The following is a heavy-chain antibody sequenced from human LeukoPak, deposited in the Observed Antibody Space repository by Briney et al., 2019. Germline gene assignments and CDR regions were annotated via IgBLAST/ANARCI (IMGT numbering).Heavy chain of an antibody. CDR2: IYYSGST. D-gene: IGHD1-26*01. J-gene: IGHJ4*02. V-gene: IGHV4-39*07. Sequence: SETLSLTCTVSGGSISSSSYYWGWIRRPPGKGLEWIGSIYYSGSTYYNPSLKSRVTISVDTSKNQFSLKLSSVTAADTAVYYCARVGDGGATLDYWGQGTLVTVSS. CDR1: GGSISSSSYY. CDR3: ARVGDGGATLDY.